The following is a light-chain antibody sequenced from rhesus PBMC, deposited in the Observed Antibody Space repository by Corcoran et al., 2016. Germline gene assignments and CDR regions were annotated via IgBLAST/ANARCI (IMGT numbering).Light chain of an antibody. Sequence: QAAPTQPPSVSGSPGQSVTISCTGTSSDIGDYNYVSWYQQHPGKAPKLMIYGVSKRPSGVSDRFSGSKSGNTASLTISGLQPEDEADYFCCSYTTSNTYIFGGGTRLTVL. CDR1: SSDIGDYNY. CDR2: GVS. CDR3: CSYTTSNTYI. J-gene: IGLJ1*01. V-gene: IGLV2S7*01.